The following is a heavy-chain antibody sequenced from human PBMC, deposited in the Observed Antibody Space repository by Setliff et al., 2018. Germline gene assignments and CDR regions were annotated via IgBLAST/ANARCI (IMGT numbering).Heavy chain of an antibody. J-gene: IGHJ3*02. V-gene: IGHV4-59*01. D-gene: IGHD6-19*01. Sequence: PSETLSLTCTVSGGSISSYYWSWIRQPPGKGLEWIGYIYYSGSTNYNPSLKSRVTISVDTSKNQFSLKLSSVTAADTAVYYCARVSLGGIAVDDAFDIWGQGTTVTVSS. CDR1: GGSISSYY. CDR2: IYYSGST. CDR3: ARVSLGGIAVDDAFDI.